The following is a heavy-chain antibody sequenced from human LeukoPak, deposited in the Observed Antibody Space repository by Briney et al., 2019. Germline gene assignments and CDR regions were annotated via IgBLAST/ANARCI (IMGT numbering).Heavy chain of an antibody. CDR3: ARDQPHYGSSHYYYGMEV. D-gene: IGHD3-10*01. CDR2: ISSSSSTI. CDR1: GFIFSSYV. V-gene: IGHV3-48*04. Sequence: GGSLRLSCAASGFIFSSYVMNWVRQAPGKGLEWVSYISSSSSTIYYADSVKGRFTISRDNAKNSLYLQMNSLRAEDTAVYYCARDQPHYGSSHYYYGMEVWGQGTTVTVSS. J-gene: IGHJ6*02.